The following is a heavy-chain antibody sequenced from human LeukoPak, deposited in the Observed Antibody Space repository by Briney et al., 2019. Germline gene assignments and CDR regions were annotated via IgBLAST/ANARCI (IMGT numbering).Heavy chain of an antibody. CDR3: IKGRRVDSMYSSSWYGAFDI. CDR2: ISWNSASI. J-gene: IGHJ3*02. V-gene: IGHV3-9*01. Sequence: GRSLRLSCAAAGFNFDDYAMHWVRQAPGKGLEWVSSISWNSASIGYADSVKGRFTISRDNAKTSLYLQMNSLRAEDTALYLCIKGRRVDSMYSSSWYGAFDIWGQGTMVTVSS. D-gene: IGHD6-13*01. CDR1: GFNFDDYA.